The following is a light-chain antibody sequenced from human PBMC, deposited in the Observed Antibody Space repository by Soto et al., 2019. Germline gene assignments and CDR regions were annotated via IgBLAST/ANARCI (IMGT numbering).Light chain of an antibody. J-gene: IGKJ4*01. V-gene: IGKV3-20*01. CDR3: QKYADAPLT. CDR2: GAS. Sequence: EIVLTQSPGTLSLSPGESATLSCRASQSVGRNFLAWYQQKPGRAPRLLIHGASYRATGVPDRFSGSGSATDFTLTIGGLEPEDCAVYYCQKYADAPLTFGGGTKVEIK. CDR1: QSVGRNF.